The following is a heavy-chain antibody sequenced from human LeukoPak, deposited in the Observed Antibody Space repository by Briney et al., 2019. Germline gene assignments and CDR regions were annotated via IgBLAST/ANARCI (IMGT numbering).Heavy chain of an antibody. CDR1: GHTFSSYW. V-gene: IGHV3-48*04. J-gene: IGHJ4*02. D-gene: IGHD3/OR15-3a*01. Sequence: GGSQRLSCTASGHTFSSYWMSGLRQAPGKGREWVSYISSSARTIYYADSVKGRFTISRDNAKNSVYVQMNSLRAGDTALFYFARAPSLWTGYQNWGQGTLVTVSS. CDR2: ISSSARTI. CDR3: ARAPSLWTGYQN.